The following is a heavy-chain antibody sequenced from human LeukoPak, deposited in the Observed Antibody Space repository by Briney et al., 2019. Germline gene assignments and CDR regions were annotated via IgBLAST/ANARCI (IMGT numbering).Heavy chain of an antibody. CDR1: GYTFTGYY. Sequence: GASVKVSCKASGYTFTGYYMHWVRQAPGQGLEGMGWINPNGGGTNYARKFQGRVTMTRDTSISTAYMELSRLRSDDTAVYYCARLRSGYYFDYWGQGTLVTVSS. CDR2: INPNGGGT. CDR3: ARLRSGYYFDY. D-gene: IGHD3-10*01. V-gene: IGHV1-2*02. J-gene: IGHJ4*02.